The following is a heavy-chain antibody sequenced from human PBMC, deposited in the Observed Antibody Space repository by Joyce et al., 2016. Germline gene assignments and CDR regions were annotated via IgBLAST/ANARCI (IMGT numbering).Heavy chain of an antibody. CDR2: SYYSGRT. D-gene: IGHD2-15*01. CDR3: ARGGAGCSGGSCYTFDP. Sequence: QVQLQESGPGLVKPSETLSLTCTVSGGDITYHYWSWLRQPPGKGLGWIGDSYYSGRTSFNPSLESRVTMSVDMSRNQVSLKLQSVTPADTAVYYCARGGAGCSGGSCYTFDPWGKGTLATVSS. V-gene: IGHV4-59*11. J-gene: IGHJ5*02. CDR1: GGDITYHY.